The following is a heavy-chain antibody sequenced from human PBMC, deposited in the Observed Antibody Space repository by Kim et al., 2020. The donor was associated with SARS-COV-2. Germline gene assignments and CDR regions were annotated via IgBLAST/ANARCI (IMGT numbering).Heavy chain of an antibody. CDR3: AKDRVGTLTDYFDY. Sequence: DSVKGRCTISRDNAKNTLYMQVNRLSADDTAVYYCAKDRVGTLTDYFDYWGQGALVTVSS. D-gene: IGHD1-26*01. J-gene: IGHJ4*02. V-gene: IGHV3-23*01.